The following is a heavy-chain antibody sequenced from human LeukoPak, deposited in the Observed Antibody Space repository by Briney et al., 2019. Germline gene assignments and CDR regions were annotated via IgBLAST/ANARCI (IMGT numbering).Heavy chain of an antibody. CDR1: GYTFTSYG. V-gene: IGHV1-69*04. D-gene: IGHD3-22*01. CDR2: IIPILGIA. CDR3: ARDSYYDSSGLFDY. Sequence: GASVKVSCKASGYTFTSYGISWVRQAPGQGLEWMGRIIPILGIANYAQKFQGRVTITADKSTSTAYMELSSLRSEDTAVYYCARDSYYDSSGLFDYWGQGTLVTVSS. J-gene: IGHJ4*02.